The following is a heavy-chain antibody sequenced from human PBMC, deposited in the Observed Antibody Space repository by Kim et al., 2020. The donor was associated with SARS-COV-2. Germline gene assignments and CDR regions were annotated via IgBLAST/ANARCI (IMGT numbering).Heavy chain of an antibody. V-gene: IGHV3-33*03. CDR3: AKVSGYSNYFDS. Sequence: YYADSVKGRFTIARDNSKNTLYLQMNSTRAEDTAVYYWAKVSGYSNYFDSWGQGTLVTVSS. D-gene: IGHD3-3*01. J-gene: IGHJ4*02.